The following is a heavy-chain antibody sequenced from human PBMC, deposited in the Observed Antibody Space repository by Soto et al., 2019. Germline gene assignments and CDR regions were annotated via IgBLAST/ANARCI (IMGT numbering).Heavy chain of an antibody. D-gene: IGHD5-18*01. CDR3: ARVLLGGYSYGPYWYFDL. CDR1: GGSVSSGSYY. J-gene: IGHJ2*01. CDR2: IYYSGST. V-gene: IGHV4-61*01. Sequence: SETLSLTCTVSGGSVSSGSYYWSWIRQPPGKGLEWIGYIYYSGSTNYNPSLKSRVTISVDTSKNQFSLKLSSVTAADTAVYYCARVLLGGYSYGPYWYFDLWGRGTLVTVSS.